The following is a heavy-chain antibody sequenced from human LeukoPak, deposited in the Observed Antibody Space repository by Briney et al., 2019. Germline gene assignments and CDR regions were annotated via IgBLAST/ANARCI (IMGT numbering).Heavy chain of an antibody. J-gene: IGHJ4*02. Sequence: SGPTLVNPTQTLTLTCTFSGFSLSTSGMCVSWIRQPPGKALEWLARIDWDDDKYYSTSLKTRLTISKDTSKNQVVLTMTNMDPVDTATYYCARIRIAAAAFDYWGQGTLVTVSS. CDR1: GFSLSTSGMC. V-gene: IGHV2-70*11. CDR2: IDWDDDK. CDR3: ARIRIAAAAFDY. D-gene: IGHD6-13*01.